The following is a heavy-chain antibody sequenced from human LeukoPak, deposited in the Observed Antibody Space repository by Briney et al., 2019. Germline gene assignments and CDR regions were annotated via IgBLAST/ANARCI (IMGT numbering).Heavy chain of an antibody. Sequence: GESLKISCKGSGYSFTSKWIGWVRQMPGKGLEWMGIIYPGDSDTRYSPSFQGQVTISADKSISTAYLQWSSLKASDTAMYYCARHGSSPAAAGTYYYYYYGMDVWGQGTTVTVSS. CDR1: GYSFTSKW. J-gene: IGHJ6*02. CDR3: ARHGSSPAAAGTYYYYYYGMDV. CDR2: IYPGDSDT. V-gene: IGHV5-51*01. D-gene: IGHD6-13*01.